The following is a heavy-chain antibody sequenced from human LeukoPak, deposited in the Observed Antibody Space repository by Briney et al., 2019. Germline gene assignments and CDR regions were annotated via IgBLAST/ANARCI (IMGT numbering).Heavy chain of an antibody. CDR1: GFTFDDYA. J-gene: IGHJ4*02. CDR2: ISWNSGSI. Sequence: PGGSLRLSCAASGFTFDDYAMHWVRQAPGKGLEWVSGISWNSGSIGYADSVKGRFTISRDNSKNTLYLQMNTLRAEDTAMYYCTKTGGPWDWGQGTLVTVSS. D-gene: IGHD7-27*01. V-gene: IGHV3-9*01. CDR3: TKTGGPWD.